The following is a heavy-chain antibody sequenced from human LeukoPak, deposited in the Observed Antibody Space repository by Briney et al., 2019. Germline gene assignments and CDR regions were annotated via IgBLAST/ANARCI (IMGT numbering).Heavy chain of an antibody. J-gene: IGHJ3*02. Sequence: SETLSLTCAVSGGSISSGGYSWSWIRQPPGKGLEWIGYIYYSGSTYYNPSLKSRVTISVDTSKNQCSLKLSSVTAADTAVYYCAREGYDSSGYPTSDAFDIWGQGTMVTVSS. CDR1: GGSISSGGYS. D-gene: IGHD3-22*01. CDR2: IYYSGST. V-gene: IGHV4-30-4*07. CDR3: AREGYDSSGYPTSDAFDI.